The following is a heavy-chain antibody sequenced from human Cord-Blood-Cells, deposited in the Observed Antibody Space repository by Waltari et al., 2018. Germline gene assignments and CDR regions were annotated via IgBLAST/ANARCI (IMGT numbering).Heavy chain of an antibody. CDR3: AREAGALGYCSSTSCYANYYGMDV. CDR2: ISSSGSTI. CDR1: GFTFSSYE. J-gene: IGHJ6*02. Sequence: EVQLVESGGGLVQPGGSLRLSCAASGFTFSSYEMNWVRQAPGKGLEWVSYISSSGSTIYYADAVKGRFTISRDNAKNSLYLQMNSLRAEDTAVYYCAREAGALGYCSSTSCYANYYGMDVWGQGTTVTVSS. V-gene: IGHV3-48*03. D-gene: IGHD2-2*01.